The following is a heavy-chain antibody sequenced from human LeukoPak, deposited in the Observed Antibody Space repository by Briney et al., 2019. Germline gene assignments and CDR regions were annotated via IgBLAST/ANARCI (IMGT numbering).Heavy chain of an antibody. CDR2: IKQDGSEK. CDR1: GFTFSSYW. V-gene: IGHV3-7*01. Sequence: GGSLRLSCAASGFTFSSYWMSWVRQAPGKGLEWVANIKQDGSEKYYVDSVKGRFTISRDNAKNPLYLQMNSLRAEDTAVYYCARDPLITMIVVDGMDVWGQGTTVTVSS. D-gene: IGHD3-22*01. CDR3: ARDPLITMIVVDGMDV. J-gene: IGHJ6*02.